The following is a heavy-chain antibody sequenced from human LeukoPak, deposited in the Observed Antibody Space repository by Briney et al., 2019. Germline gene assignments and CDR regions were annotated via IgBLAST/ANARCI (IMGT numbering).Heavy chain of an antibody. D-gene: IGHD3-22*01. CDR1: GGSISSGGYY. CDR3: AMQTYYYDSSAPKALEYYFDY. V-gene: IGHV4-31*03. J-gene: IGHJ4*02. Sequence: SETLSLTCTVSGGSISSGGYYWSWIRQHPGKGLEWIGYIYYSGSTYYNPSLKSRVTISVDTSKNQFSLKLSSVTAADTAVYYCAMQTYYYDSSAPKALEYYFDYWGQGTLVTVSS. CDR2: IYYSGST.